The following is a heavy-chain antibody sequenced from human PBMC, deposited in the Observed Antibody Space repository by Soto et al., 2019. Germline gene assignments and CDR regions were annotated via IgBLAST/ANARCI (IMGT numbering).Heavy chain of an antibody. CDR1: GGSISSGGYY. J-gene: IGHJ4*02. D-gene: IGHD3-3*01. CDR2: IYYSGST. V-gene: IGHV4-31*03. CDR3: ARCRPFSSDFDY. Sequence: QVQLQESGPGLVKPSQTLSLTCTVSGGSISSGGYYWSWIRQHPGKGLEWIGYIYYSGSTYYNPSLKSRVTISVDTSKDQFSLKLSSVTAADTAVYYCARCRPFSSDFDYWGQGTLVTVSS.